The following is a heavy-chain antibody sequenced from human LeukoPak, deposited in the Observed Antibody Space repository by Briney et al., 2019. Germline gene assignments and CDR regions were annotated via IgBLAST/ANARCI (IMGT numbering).Heavy chain of an antibody. CDR3: ARDILLSYYFDY. D-gene: IGHD2/OR15-2a*01. CDR1: GFTFSSYA. CDR2: ISYDGSNK. Sequence: GRSLRLSCAASGFTFSSYAMHWVRQAPGKGLEWVAVISYDGSNKYYADSVKGRFTISRDNSKNTLYLQMNSLRAEDTAVYYCARDILLSYYFDYWGPGNPGHRLL. V-gene: IGHV3-30-3*01. J-gene: IGHJ4*02.